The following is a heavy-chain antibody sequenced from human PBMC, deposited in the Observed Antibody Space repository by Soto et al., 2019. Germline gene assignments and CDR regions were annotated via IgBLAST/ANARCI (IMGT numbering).Heavy chain of an antibody. V-gene: IGHV3-23*01. D-gene: IGHD2-2*01. CDR2: ISGSGGST. CDR1: GFTFSSYA. J-gene: IGHJ6*04. Sequence: EVQLLESGGGLVQPGGSLRLSCAASGFTFSSYAMSWVRQAPGKGLEWVSAISGSGGSTYYADSVKGRFTISRDNSKNTLYLQMNSLGAEDTAVYYCAKDRGVGRHIVVVPAYMDVWGKGTTVTVSS. CDR3: AKDRGVGRHIVVVPAYMDV.